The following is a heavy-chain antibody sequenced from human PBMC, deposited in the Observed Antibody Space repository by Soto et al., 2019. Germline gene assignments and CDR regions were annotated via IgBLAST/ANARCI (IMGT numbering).Heavy chain of an antibody. CDR3: ARHGGYCSGGSCPPGY. CDR2: IYDSGST. V-gene: IGHV4-39*01. Sequence: QLQLQESGPGLVKSSETLSLTCTVSGGSISSSSYYWGWIRQPPGKGLEWIGSIYDSGSTYYNPSLKSRVTRSVDTSKKQFSLKVSSVTAADTAVYYCARHGGYCSGGSCPPGYWGQGTLVTVSS. D-gene: IGHD2-15*01. CDR1: GGSISSSSYY. J-gene: IGHJ4*02.